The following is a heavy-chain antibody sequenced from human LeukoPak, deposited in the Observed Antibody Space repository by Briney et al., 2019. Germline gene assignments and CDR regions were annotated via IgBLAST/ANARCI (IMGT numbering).Heavy chain of an antibody. CDR3: VRDFTI. V-gene: IGHV3-30*03. Sequence: GRSLRLSCAASGFTFSSYGMHWVRQAPGKGLEWVAVISYDGSNKYYADSVKGRFTISRGNSKNTLYLQMNSLRAEDTAVYYCVRDFTIWGQGTLVTVSS. CDR2: ISYDGSNK. CDR1: GFTFSSYG. J-gene: IGHJ4*02. D-gene: IGHD2-2*01.